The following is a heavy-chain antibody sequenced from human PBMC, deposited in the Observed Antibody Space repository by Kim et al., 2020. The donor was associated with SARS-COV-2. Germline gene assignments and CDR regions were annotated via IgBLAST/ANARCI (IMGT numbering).Heavy chain of an antibody. CDR3: ARGRSVWWQSHFDY. CDR2: ISYDGSNK. Sequence: GGSLRLSCAASGFTFSSYAMHWVRQAPGKGLEWVAVISYDGSNKYYADSVKGRFTISRDNSKNTLYLQMNSLRAEDTAVYYCARGRSVWWQSHFDYWGQGTLVTVSS. CDR1: GFTFSSYA. V-gene: IGHV3-30*04. J-gene: IGHJ4*02. D-gene: IGHD5-12*01.